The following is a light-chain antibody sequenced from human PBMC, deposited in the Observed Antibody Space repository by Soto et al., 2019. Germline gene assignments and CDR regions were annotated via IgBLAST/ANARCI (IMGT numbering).Light chain of an antibody. V-gene: IGKV1-39*01. CDR3: QQSYSTSWT. CDR2: AAS. Sequence: DIQMTQSPSSLSASVGDRVTITCRASQSISSYLNWYQQKPGKDPKLLIYAASSLQSGVPSRFSGSGSVSDFPLTSNSLLPEDCATYYCQQSYSTSWTFGQGTKVEI. J-gene: IGKJ1*01. CDR1: QSISSY.